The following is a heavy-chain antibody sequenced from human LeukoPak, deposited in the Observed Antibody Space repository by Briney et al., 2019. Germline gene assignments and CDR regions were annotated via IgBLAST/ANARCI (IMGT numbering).Heavy chain of an antibody. CDR1: GFTFSSYW. Sequence: PGGSLRLSCAASGFTFSSYWMSWVRQAPGKGLEWVANIKQDGSEKYYVDSVKGRFTISRDNAKNSLYLQMNSLRAEDTAVYYCASLGTVTIFGVVTPGGFGPWGQGTLVTVSS. D-gene: IGHD3-3*01. J-gene: IGHJ5*02. CDR2: IKQDGSEK. CDR3: ASLGTVTIFGVVTPGGFGP. V-gene: IGHV3-7*01.